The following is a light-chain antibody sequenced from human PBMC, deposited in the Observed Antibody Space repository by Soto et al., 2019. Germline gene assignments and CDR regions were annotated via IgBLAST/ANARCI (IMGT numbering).Light chain of an antibody. Sequence: EILLTQSPGTLSLSPGERATLSCRASQSVSSSYLSWYQLKPGQAPRLLIYGASSRATGIPDRFSGSGSGTDFTLTISRLEPEDFAVYYCQQYGYSFRVFGLGTKV. CDR3: QQYGYSFRV. V-gene: IGKV3-20*01. J-gene: IGKJ1*01. CDR2: GAS. CDR1: QSVSSSY.